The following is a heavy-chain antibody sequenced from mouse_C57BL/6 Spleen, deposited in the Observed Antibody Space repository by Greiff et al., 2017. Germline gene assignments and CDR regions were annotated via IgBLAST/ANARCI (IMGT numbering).Heavy chain of an antibody. CDR3: ARIYYGNYPDFDD. V-gene: IGHV1-64*01. Sequence: QVQLQQPGAELVKPGASVKLSCKASGYTFTSYWMHWVKQRPGQGLEWIGMIPPNSGSTYYNEKFKSKATLTVDKSSSTAYMQLSSLTSEDAAVYYCARIYYGNYPDFDDWGQGTTLTVSS. CDR2: IPPNSGST. D-gene: IGHD2-1*01. CDR1: GYTFTSYW. J-gene: IGHJ2*01.